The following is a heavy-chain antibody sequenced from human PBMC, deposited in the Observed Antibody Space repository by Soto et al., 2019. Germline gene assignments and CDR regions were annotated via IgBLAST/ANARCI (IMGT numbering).Heavy chain of an antibody. J-gene: IGHJ5*02. D-gene: IGHD3-10*02. V-gene: IGHV4-31*03. CDR2: FYYSEST. CDR1: GGXISTGGYY. CDR3: ARSLFT. Sequence: PSETLSLTCTVSGGXISTGGYYWNWIRQHPGKGLEWIGYFYYSESTYYNPSLKSRVTISVNTSKNQFSLKLSSVTAADTAVYYCARSLFTWGQGTLVTVSS.